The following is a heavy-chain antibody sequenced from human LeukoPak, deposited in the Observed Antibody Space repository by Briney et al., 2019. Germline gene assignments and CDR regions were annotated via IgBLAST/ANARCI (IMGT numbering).Heavy chain of an antibody. D-gene: IGHD4-17*01. Sequence: PSETLSLTCTVSGGSISSGDYYWSWIRQPPGKGLEWIGEINHSGSTNYNPSLKSRVTISVDTSKNQFSLKLSSVTAADTAVYYCAERLRSPHVDWYFDLWGRGTLVTVSS. CDR3: AERLRSPHVDWYFDL. J-gene: IGHJ2*01. V-gene: IGHV4-30-4*01. CDR1: GGSISSGDYY. CDR2: INHSGST.